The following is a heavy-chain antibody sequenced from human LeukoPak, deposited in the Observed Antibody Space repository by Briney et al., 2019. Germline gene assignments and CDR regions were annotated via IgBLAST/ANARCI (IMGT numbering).Heavy chain of an antibody. CDR2: ISKSGDHT. CDR3: ATSWGPDTSAFRWGRDGMDV. J-gene: IGHJ6*02. D-gene: IGHD3-16*01. V-gene: IGHV3-23*01. CDR1: GFTFSSSA. Sequence: PGGSLRLSCAASGFTFSSSAMSWVRQVPGKGLEWVSAISKSGDHTYYAASAKGRFTIYRDNSKNTQYLQMNSLRAEDTAVYYCATSWGPDTSAFRWGRDGMDVWGQGTTVIVS.